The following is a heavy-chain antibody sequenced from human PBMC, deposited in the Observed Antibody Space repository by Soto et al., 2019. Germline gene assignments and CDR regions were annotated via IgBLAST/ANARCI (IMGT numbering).Heavy chain of an antibody. CDR1: GFTFSSYA. Sequence: QVQLVESGGGVVQPGRSLRLSCAASGFTFSSYAMHWVRQAPGKGLEWVAVISYDGSNKYYADSVKGRFTISRDNSKNTLYLQMNSLRAEDTAVYYCAREGGYDHPHYFDYWGQGTLVTVSS. CDR2: ISYDGSNK. V-gene: IGHV3-30-3*01. CDR3: AREGGYDHPHYFDY. D-gene: IGHD5-12*01. J-gene: IGHJ4*02.